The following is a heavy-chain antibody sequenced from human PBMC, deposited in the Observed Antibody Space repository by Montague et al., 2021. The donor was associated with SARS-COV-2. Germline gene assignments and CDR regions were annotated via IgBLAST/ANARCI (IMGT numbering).Heavy chain of an antibody. CDR2: INSDGSST. D-gene: IGHD3-3*01. CDR3: ARDRFWGVVPFDP. CDR1: GFTFSSYW. J-gene: IGHJ5*02. Sequence: SLRLSCAASGFTFSSYWMHWVRQAPGKGLVWVSCINSDGSSTSYADSVKGRFTISRDNAKNTLYPQMNSLRAEDTAVYYCARDRFWGVVPFDPWGQGTLVTVSS. V-gene: IGHV3-74*01.